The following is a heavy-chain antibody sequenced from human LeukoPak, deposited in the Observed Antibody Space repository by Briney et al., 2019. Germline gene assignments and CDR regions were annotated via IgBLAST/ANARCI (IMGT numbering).Heavy chain of an antibody. D-gene: IGHD3-22*01. CDR2: ISAYNGNT. V-gene: IGHV1-18*01. J-gene: IGHJ4*02. CDR3: ARRFYYDSSGYPVYYFDY. CDR1: GYSFTSYG. Sequence: GESLKISCKGSGYSFTSYGISWVRQAPGQGLEWMGWISAYNGNTNYAQKLQGRVTMTTDTSTSTAYMELRSLRSDDTAVYYCARRFYYDSSGYPVYYFDYWGQGTLVTVSS.